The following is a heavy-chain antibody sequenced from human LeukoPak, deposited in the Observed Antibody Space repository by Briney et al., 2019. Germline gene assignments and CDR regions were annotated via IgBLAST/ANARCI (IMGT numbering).Heavy chain of an antibody. D-gene: IGHD6-19*01. CDR2: IYYSGST. Sequence: PSETLSLTCTVSGGSISSYYLSWVRQPPGKGLEWIRYIYYSGSTNYNPSPKSRVTISVDTSKNEFSLKRSSVPAADTAVYYCAGEAGLGACDIWGQGTRVSVSS. CDR3: AGEAGLGACDI. J-gene: IGHJ3*02. CDR1: GGSISSYY. V-gene: IGHV4-59*01.